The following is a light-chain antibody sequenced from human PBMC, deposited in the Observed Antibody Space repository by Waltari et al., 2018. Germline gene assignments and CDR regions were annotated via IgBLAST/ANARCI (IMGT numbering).Light chain of an antibody. J-gene: IGLJ1*01. V-gene: IGLV3-1*01. CDR1: KLGNKY. CDR3: QAWDSNTAHYV. Sequence: SSELTQPPSVSVSPGQTASVTCSGDKLGNKYASWYQQKPGQSPVLVIYQDTKRPSGIPGRFCGSNSGNTATLTITGTQALDEADYYCQAWDSNTAHYVFGTGTKVTVL. CDR2: QDT.